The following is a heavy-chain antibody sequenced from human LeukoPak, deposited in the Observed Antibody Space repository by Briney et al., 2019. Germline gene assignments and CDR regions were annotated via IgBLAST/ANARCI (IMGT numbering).Heavy chain of an antibody. CDR2: MNPNSGNT. D-gene: IGHD2-2*02. J-gene: IGHJ6*02. CDR3: ARYCSSTSCYRSNYYYYGMDV. Sequence: ASVKVSCKASGYTFTSYDINWVRQATGQGLEWMGWMNPNSGNTGYAQKFQGRVTMTRNTSISTAYMELSSLRSEDTAVYYCARYCSSTSCYRSNYYYYGMDVWGQGTTVTVSS. V-gene: IGHV1-8*01. CDR1: GYTFTSYD.